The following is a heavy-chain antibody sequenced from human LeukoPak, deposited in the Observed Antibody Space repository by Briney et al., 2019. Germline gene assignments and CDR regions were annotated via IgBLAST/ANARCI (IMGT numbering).Heavy chain of an antibody. V-gene: IGHV3-7*05. CDR3: ARDSGYNAFDY. J-gene: IGHJ4*02. CDR1: GFLFSNSW. CDR2: INQDGSAK. D-gene: IGHD5-12*01. Sequence: GGSLRLSCADSGFLFSNSWMAWVRQAPGRGLEWLANINQDGSAKTCVDSVKGRFTISRDNAKNSLYLQMNSLRAEDTAMYYCARDSGYNAFDYWGQGALVTVSS.